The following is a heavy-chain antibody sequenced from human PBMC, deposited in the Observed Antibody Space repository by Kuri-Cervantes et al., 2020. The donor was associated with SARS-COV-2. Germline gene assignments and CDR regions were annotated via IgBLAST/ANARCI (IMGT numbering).Heavy chain of an antibody. CDR2: IRSKTYRATT. J-gene: IGHJ1*01. Sequence: GESLKISCTISGFTFGDYAVSSVRQAPGKGLEWIGFIRSKTYRATTQYAASLKGRFTISRDDFKSIAYLEMNSLKTEDTAVYYCSRHSASCDGGSCYFLHTEYFRHWGQGTLVTVSS. CDR1: GFTFGDYA. D-gene: IGHD2-15*01. V-gene: IGHV3-49*04. CDR3: SRHSASCDGGSCYFLHTEYFRH.